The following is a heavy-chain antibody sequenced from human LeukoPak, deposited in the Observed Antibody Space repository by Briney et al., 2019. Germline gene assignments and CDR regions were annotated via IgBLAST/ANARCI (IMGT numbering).Heavy chain of an antibody. CDR1: GYSISSGYY. D-gene: IGHD3-22*01. CDR3: ARDPPGPAYYYDQIEDAFDI. CDR2: IYHSGST. J-gene: IGHJ3*02. Sequence: TSETLSLTCTVSGYSISSGYYWGWIRQPPGKGLEWIGSIYHSGSTYYNPSLKSRVTISVDTSKNQFSLKLSSVTAADTAVYYCARDPPGPAYYYDQIEDAFDIWGQGTMDTVSS. V-gene: IGHV4-38-2*02.